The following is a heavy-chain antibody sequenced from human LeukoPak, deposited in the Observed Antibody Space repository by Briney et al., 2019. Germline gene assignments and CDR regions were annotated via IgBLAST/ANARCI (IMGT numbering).Heavy chain of an antibody. J-gene: IGHJ6*02. V-gene: IGHV3-23*01. CDR1: GFTFSSYA. CDR3: AKDLAAAVYYYGMDV. CDR2: ISGSGGST. D-gene: IGHD6-13*01. Sequence: GGSLRLSCAASGFTFSSYAMSWVRQAPGKGLEWVSAISGSGGSTYYADSVKGRFTISRDNSKNTLYLQMNSLRAEDTAVYYCAKDLAAAVYYYGMDVWGQGTTVTVSS.